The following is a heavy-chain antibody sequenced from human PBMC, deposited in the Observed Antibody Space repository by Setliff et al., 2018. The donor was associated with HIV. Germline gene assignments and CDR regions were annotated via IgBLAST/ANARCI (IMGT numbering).Heavy chain of an antibody. Sequence: ESLKISCKGSGYSFTNYWIGWVRQMPGKGLEWMGIIYPGDSYIDTRYSPSFQGQVTISADRSISTAYLQWSSLKASDTAMYYCARLSHYYYYYMDVWGKVTTVTVSS. J-gene: IGHJ6*03. CDR2: IYPGDSYIDT. CDR3: ARLSHYYYYYMDV. CDR1: GYSFTNYW. V-gene: IGHV5-51*01.